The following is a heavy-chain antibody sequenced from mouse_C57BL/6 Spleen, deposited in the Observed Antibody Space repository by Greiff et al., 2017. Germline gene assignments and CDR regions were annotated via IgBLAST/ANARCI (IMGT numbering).Heavy chain of an antibody. D-gene: IGHD1-1*01. Sequence: EVKLMESGPGLVKPSQSLSLTCSVTGYSITSGYYWNWIRQFPGNKLEWMGYISYDGSNNYNPYLKNRISITRDTSKNQFFLKLNSVTTEDTATYYCARGEHYGPPYFDYWGQGTTLTVSS. V-gene: IGHV3-6*01. CDR3: ARGEHYGPPYFDY. CDR1: GYSITSGYY. CDR2: ISYDGSN. J-gene: IGHJ2*01.